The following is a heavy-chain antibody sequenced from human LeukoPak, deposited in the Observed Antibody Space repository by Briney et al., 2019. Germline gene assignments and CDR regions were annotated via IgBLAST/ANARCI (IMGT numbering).Heavy chain of an antibody. D-gene: IGHD3-22*01. V-gene: IGHV3-21*01. CDR1: GFTFSSYS. CDR2: ISSSSYI. CDR3: ARETYYYDSSGYYYAQSDAFDI. J-gene: IGHJ3*02. Sequence: PGGSLRLSCAASGFTFSSYSMNWVRQAPGKGLERVSSISSSSYIYYADSVKGRFTISRDNAKNSLYLQMNSLRAEDTAVYYCARETYYYDSSGYYYAQSDAFDIWGQGTMVTVSS.